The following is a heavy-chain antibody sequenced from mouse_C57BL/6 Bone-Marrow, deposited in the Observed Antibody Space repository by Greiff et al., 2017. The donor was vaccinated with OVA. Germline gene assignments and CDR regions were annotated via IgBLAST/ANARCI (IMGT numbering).Heavy chain of an antibody. Sequence: VHVKQSGAELVRPGASVKLSCTASGFNIKDDYMHWVKQRPEQGLEWIGWIDPENGDTEYASKFQGKATITADTSSNTAYLQLSSLTSEDTAVYYCTSYGNFDYWGQGPTLTVSS. D-gene: IGHD2-1*01. CDR3: TSYGNFDY. J-gene: IGHJ2*01. CDR2: IDPENGDT. CDR1: GFNIKDDY. V-gene: IGHV14-4*01.